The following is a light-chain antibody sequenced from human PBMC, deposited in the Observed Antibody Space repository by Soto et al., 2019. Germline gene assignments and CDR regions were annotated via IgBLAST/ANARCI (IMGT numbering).Light chain of an antibody. J-gene: IGKJ2*01. CDR3: RQYDSPLYT. V-gene: IGKV3-20*01. CDR2: GAS. Sequence: EIVLTQSPGTLSLSPGERATLSCRASQSVSSSYLAWYQQKPGQAPRLLIYGASTRAPGIPDRFSGSGSGTDFTFTISRLEPEDFAVYYCRQYDSPLYTFGLGTKLEI. CDR1: QSVSSSY.